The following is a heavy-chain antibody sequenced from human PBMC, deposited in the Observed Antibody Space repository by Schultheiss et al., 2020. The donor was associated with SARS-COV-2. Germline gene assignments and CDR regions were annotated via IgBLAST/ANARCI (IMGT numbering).Heavy chain of an antibody. CDR3: ARDIRQLVYYFDY. CDR2: IYYSGST. CDR1: GGSFSGYY. Sequence: SETLSLTCAVYGGSFSGYYWSWIRQPPGKGLEWIGYIYYSGSTYYNPSLKSRVTISVDTSKNQFSLKLSSVTAADTAVYYCARDIRQLVYYFDYWGQGTLVTVSS. V-gene: IGHV4-34*01. D-gene: IGHD6-13*01. J-gene: IGHJ4*02.